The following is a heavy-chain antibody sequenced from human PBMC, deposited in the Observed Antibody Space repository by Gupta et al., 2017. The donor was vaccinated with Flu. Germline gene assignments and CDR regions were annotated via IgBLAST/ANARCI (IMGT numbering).Heavy chain of an antibody. CDR2: IKQDGSEK. D-gene: IGHD2-2*01. Sequence: EVQLVESGGGLVQPGGSLSLSCAASGFTFSSYWMSWVRQAPGKGLEWVANIKQDGSEKYYVDSVKGRVTISRDNAKNSLYLQMNSLRAEETAVYYCASSHIVVVPDIRDYYFDYWGQGTLVTVSS. J-gene: IGHJ4*02. CDR1: GFTFSSYW. CDR3: ASSHIVVVPDIRDYYFDY. V-gene: IGHV3-7*02.